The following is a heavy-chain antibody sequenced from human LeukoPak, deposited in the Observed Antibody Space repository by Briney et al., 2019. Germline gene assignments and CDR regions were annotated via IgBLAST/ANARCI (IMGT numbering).Heavy chain of an antibody. D-gene: IGHD3-22*01. CDR2: IYSGGST. CDR1: GFTVSSNY. J-gene: IGHJ3*02. V-gene: IGHV3-53*01. Sequence: GGSLRLSCAASGFTVSSNYMSWVRQAPGKGLEWVSVIYSGGSTYYADSMKGRFTISRDNSKNTLYLQMNSLRAEDTAVYYCARDLNYYDSMGAFDIWGQGTMVTVSS. CDR3: ARDLNYYDSMGAFDI.